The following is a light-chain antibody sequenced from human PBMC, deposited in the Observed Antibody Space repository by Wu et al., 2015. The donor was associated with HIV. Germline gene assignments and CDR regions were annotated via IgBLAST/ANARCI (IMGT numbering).Light chain of an antibody. Sequence: VIWMTQSPSLLSASTGDRVTISCRMSQAISSYLAWSQQKPGKAPDLLIYAASTLQSGVPSRFSGSGSGTDFTLTISCLQSEDFATYYCQQYYSFPPLTFGGRDQGGDQT. CDR2: AAS. V-gene: IGKV1D-8*01. CDR1: QAISSY. J-gene: IGKJ4*01. CDR3: QQYYSFPPLT.